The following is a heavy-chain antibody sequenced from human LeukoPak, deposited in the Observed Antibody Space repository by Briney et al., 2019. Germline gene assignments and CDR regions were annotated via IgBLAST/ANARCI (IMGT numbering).Heavy chain of an antibody. V-gene: IGHV3-49*03. J-gene: IGHJ4*02. CDR1: GFTFGDYS. CDR3: TRGGTYNYFDY. CDR2: ISSKAYGGTA. D-gene: IGHD1-26*01. Sequence: GGSLRLSCAVSGFTFGDYSMSWFRQAPGKGLEWVGFISSKAYGGTAEYAASVKGRFTISRDDSKSIAYLQMNSLKTEDTAVYYCTRGGTYNYFDYWGQGTLVTVSS.